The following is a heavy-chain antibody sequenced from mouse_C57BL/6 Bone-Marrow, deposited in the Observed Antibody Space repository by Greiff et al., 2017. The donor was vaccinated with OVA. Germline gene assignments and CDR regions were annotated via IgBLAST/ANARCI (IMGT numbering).Heavy chain of an antibody. CDR2: ILPGSGSN. V-gene: IGHV1-9*01. D-gene: IGHD2-10*02. CDR3: ARGEYDYDMDD. Sequence: QVQLQQSGAELMKPGASVKLSCTATGFKFNGYWIEWVKQRPGHGLEWIGEILPGSGSNNYNEKFKGKATFTADTSYNTAYMQLSSLTTEDSANTDSARGEYDYDMDDWGQGTTVTVAS. J-gene: IGHJ4*01. CDR1: GFKFNGYW.